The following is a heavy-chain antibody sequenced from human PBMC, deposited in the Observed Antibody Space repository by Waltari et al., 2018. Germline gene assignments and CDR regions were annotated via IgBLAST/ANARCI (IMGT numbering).Heavy chain of an antibody. Sequence: EVQLVESGGGLVKPGGSLRLSCAASGFTFSNAWMRWVRQAPGKGLEWGGRIKSKTDGGTTDYAAPVKGRFTISRDDSKNTLYLQMNSLKTEDTAVYYCTTDLEGYSSSWGQGTLVTVSS. J-gene: IGHJ4*02. CDR3: TTDLEGYSSS. V-gene: IGHV3-15*01. D-gene: IGHD6-13*01. CDR1: GFTFSNAW. CDR2: IKSKTDGGTT.